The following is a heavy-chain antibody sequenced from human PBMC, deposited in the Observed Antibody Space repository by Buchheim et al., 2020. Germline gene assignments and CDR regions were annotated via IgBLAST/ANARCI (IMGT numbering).Heavy chain of an antibody. D-gene: IGHD5-18*01. J-gene: IGHJ4*02. CDR3: AREVILGGYSYGSTVEEYYFDY. CDR2: IYYSGST. CDR1: GGSISSGGYY. V-gene: IGHV4-31*03. Sequence: QVQLQESGPGLVKPSQTLSLTCTVSGGSISSGGYYWSWIRQHPGKGLEWIGYIYYSGSTYYNPSLKSRVTISVDTSKNQFSLRLSSVTAADTAVYYCAREVILGGYSYGSTVEEYYFDYWGQGTL.